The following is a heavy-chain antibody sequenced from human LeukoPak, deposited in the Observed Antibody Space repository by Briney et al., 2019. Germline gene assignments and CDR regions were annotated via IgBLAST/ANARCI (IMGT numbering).Heavy chain of an antibody. Sequence: GGSLRLSCAASGFTLSTYWVHWVRQAPGKGLMWVSRIGSDGSDTIYADSVKGRFTISRDNAKNTLYLQMNSLRAGDTAVYYCARDKGVWFGELPSDYWGQGTLVTVSS. J-gene: IGHJ4*02. CDR1: GFTLSTYW. V-gene: IGHV3-74*01. CDR3: ARDKGVWFGELPSDY. D-gene: IGHD3-10*01. CDR2: IGSDGSDT.